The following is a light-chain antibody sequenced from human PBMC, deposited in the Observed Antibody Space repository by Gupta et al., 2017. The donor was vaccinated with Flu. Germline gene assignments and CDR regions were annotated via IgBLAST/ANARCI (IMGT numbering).Light chain of an antibody. Sequence: SPATLSLSQGERATRSCRASQSVSNYLAWYQQKPGQAPRLIIYDASNRATGISARFSGSGSGTDFTLTSSSLEPEDCAVYYCQQRSDWLSFGGGTKVEIK. V-gene: IGKV3-11*01. J-gene: IGKJ4*01. CDR3: QQRSDWLS. CDR1: QSVSNY. CDR2: DAS.